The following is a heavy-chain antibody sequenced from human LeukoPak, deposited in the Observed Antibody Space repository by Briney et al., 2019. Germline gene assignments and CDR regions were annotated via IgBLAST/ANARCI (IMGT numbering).Heavy chain of an antibody. Sequence: ASETLSLTCTVSGASISSSYGSWIRQPPGKGLDWIGYIYNSGSTNYNPSLRSRVTISVDTSKNQFSLKLNSLTAADTAVYYCVRAVAVWGQGTLVTVSS. CDR2: IYNSGST. V-gene: IGHV4-59*01. CDR3: VRAVAV. D-gene: IGHD6-19*01. J-gene: IGHJ4*02. CDR1: GASISSSY.